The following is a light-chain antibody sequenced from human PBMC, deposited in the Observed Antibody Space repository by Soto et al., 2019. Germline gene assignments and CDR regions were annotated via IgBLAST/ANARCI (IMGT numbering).Light chain of an antibody. CDR3: STFAVSPVI. CDR1: GIDDYDYNF. J-gene: IGLJ2*01. V-gene: IGLV2-8*01. CDR2: EVN. Sequence: QSVLTQPPSASGSAGHSVTIPCTGTGIDDYDYNFVSWYQHHPGKVPKLIIFEVNKRPSGVPDRFSGSKSGTTASLTVSGLQADDEAAYYCSTFAVSPVIFGGATKLTVL.